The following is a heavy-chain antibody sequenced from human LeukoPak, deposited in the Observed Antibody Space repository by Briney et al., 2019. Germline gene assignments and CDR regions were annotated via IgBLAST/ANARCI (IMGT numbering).Heavy chain of an antibody. CDR1: GFTFSNYA. Sequence: GGSLRLSCAASGFTFSNYAVMWVRQAPGKGLERVSSISSSSSYIYYADSGKCRFTISRDNAKNSLYLQMNSLRAEDTAVYYCARLEPIVATFLDYWGQGTLVTVSS. J-gene: IGHJ4*02. CDR2: ISSSSSYI. V-gene: IGHV3-21*01. D-gene: IGHD5-12*01. CDR3: ARLEPIVATFLDY.